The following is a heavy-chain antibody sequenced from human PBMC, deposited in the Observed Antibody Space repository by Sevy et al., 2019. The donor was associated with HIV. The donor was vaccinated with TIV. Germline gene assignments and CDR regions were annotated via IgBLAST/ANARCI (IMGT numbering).Heavy chain of an antibody. CDR1: GFTFSDYY. D-gene: IGHD6-13*01. V-gene: IGHV3-11*01. Sequence: GGSLRLSCAASGFTFSDYYMSWIRQAPGKGLEWVSYFSSSGSTIYYADSVKGRFTISRDNAKNSLYLQMNSLRAEDTAVYYCARGEAAGTHYGMDVWGQGTTVTVSS. CDR3: ARGEAAGTHYGMDV. J-gene: IGHJ6*02. CDR2: FSSSGSTI.